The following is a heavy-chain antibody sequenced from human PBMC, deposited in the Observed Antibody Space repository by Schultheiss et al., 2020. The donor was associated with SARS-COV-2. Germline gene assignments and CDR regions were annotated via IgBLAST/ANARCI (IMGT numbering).Heavy chain of an antibody. Sequence: SVKVSCKASGYTFTSYAMHWVRQAPGQGLEWMGGIIPIFGTANYAQKFQGRVTITADESTSTAYMELSSLRSEDTAVYYCAKDHASGSGWCNYWGQGTLVTVSS. D-gene: IGHD6-19*01. V-gene: IGHV1-69*13. CDR1: GYTFTSYA. J-gene: IGHJ4*02. CDR2: IIPIFGTA. CDR3: AKDHASGSGWCNY.